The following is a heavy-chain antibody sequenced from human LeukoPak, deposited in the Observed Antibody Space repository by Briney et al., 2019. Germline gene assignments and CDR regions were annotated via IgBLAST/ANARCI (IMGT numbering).Heavy chain of an antibody. D-gene: IGHD1-26*01. CDR2: ISAYNGNT. J-gene: IGHJ6*03. CDR1: GYTFTSYG. V-gene: IGHV1-18*01. Sequence: GSSVKVSCKASGYTFTSYGISWVRQAPGQGLEWMGWISAYNGNTNYAQKLQGRVTMTTDTSTSTAYMELRSLRSDDTAVYYCARCIVGATVPYYYYYMDVWGKGTTVTVSS. CDR3: ARCIVGATVPYYYYYMDV.